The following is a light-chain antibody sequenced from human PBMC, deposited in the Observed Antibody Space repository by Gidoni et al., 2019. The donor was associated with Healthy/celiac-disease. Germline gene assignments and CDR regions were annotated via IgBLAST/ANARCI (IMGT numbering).Light chain of an antibody. J-gene: IGKJ1*01. Sequence: EIVMPQSPATLSVSPGERATLSCRASQSVSSNLAWYQQKPGQAPRRLIYGASTRATGIPARFSGSGSGTEFTLTISSLQSEDFAVYYCQQYNNWPQTFGQGTKVEIE. V-gene: IGKV3-15*01. CDR2: GAS. CDR3: QQYNNWPQT. CDR1: QSVSSN.